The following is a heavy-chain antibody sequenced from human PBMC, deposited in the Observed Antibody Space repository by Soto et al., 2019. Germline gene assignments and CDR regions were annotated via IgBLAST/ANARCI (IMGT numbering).Heavy chain of an antibody. D-gene: IGHD6-19*01. J-gene: IGHJ4*02. CDR1: GFTFSSYD. CDR2: IGTAGDP. Sequence: ESLRLSCAASGFTFSSYDMHWVRQATGKGLEWVSAIGTAGDPYYPGSVKGRFTISRENAKNSLYLQMNSLRAGDTAVYYCARASSSGWYLDYWGQGTLVTVSS. CDR3: ARASSSGWYLDY. V-gene: IGHV3-13*05.